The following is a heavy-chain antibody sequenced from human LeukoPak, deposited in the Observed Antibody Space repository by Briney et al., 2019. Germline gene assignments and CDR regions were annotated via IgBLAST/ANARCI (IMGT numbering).Heavy chain of an antibody. Sequence: GASVKVSCKVSGYTLTELSMHWVRQAPGKGLEWMGGFDPEDGETIYAQKFQGRVTMTRDMSTSTVYMELSSLRSEDTAIYYCARGRLNYDSGGYYDNPHLDYWGQGTLVTVSS. CDR3: ARGRLNYDSGGYYDNPHLDY. D-gene: IGHD3-22*01. CDR1: GYTLTELS. V-gene: IGHV1-24*01. CDR2: FDPEDGET. J-gene: IGHJ4*02.